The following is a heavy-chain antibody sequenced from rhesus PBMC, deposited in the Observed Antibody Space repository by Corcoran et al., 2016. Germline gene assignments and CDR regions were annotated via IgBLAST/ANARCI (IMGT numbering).Heavy chain of an antibody. V-gene: IGHV2-174*01. CDR1: GFSISTSGMG. D-gene: IGHD1-14*01. CDR3: ARKLAGTTFDY. CDR2: IYWDDDK. Sequence: QVTLKESGPALVKPTQTLTLTCTFSGFSISTSGMGVGWIRPPPGKALEWLALIYWDDDKYYSTSLKSRLTISKDTSKNQVVLTMTNMDPVDTATYYCARKLAGTTFDYWGQGVLVTVSS. J-gene: IGHJ4*01.